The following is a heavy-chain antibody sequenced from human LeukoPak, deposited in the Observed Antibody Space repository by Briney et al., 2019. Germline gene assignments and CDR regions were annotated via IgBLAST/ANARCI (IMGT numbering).Heavy chain of an antibody. J-gene: IGHJ4*02. CDR1: GYTFTDYY. D-gene: IGHD3-22*01. CDR2: INPSGGST. Sequence: ASVKVSCKASGYTFTDYYMHWVRQAPGQGIEWMGIINPSGGSTNFAQKFQGRVTMTRDMSTGTVYMDLSSLRSEDTAVYYCARGRLNYNSGGYYDNPHLDYWGQGTLVTVSS. V-gene: IGHV1-46*01. CDR3: ARGRLNYNSGGYYDNPHLDY.